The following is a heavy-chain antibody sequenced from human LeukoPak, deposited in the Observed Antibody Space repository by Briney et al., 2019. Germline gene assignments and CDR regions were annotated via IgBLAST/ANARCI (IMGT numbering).Heavy chain of an antibody. CDR3: ARGVSMSTSCYAH. CDR1: GGTFSSYA. J-gene: IGHJ4*02. D-gene: IGHD2-2*01. CDR2: IIPILGIA. Sequence: SVKVSCKASGGTFSSYAIIWVRQVPGQGLEWMGRIIPILGIANYAQKFQGRVTITADKSTSTAYMELSSLRSEDTAVYYCARGVSMSTSCYAHWGQGTLVTVSS. V-gene: IGHV1-69*04.